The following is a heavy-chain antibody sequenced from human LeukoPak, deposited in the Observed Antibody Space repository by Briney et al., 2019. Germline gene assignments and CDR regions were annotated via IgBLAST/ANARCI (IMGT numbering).Heavy chain of an antibody. CDR3: ARSRYSGYDLGY. J-gene: IGHJ4*02. Sequence: PSETLSLTCAVYGGSFSGYYWSWIRQPPGKGLEWIGEINHSGSTNYNPSLKSRVTISVDTSKNQFSLKLSSVTAADTAVCYCARSRYSGYDLGYWGQGTLATVSS. CDR2: INHSGST. V-gene: IGHV4-34*01. CDR1: GGSFSGYY. D-gene: IGHD5-12*01.